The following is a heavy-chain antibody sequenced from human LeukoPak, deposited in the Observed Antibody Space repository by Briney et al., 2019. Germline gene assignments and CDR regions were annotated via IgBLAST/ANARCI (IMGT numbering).Heavy chain of an antibody. V-gene: IGHV3-21*01. D-gene: IGHD3-3*01. Sequence: GGSLRLSCAASGFTFSSYSMNWVRQAPGKGLEWVSSISSSSSYIYYADSVKGRFTISRDNAKNSLYLQMNSLRAEDTAVYYCFGTYYDFWSGSPFDPWGQGTLVTVSS. CDR1: GFTFSSYS. CDR2: ISSSSSYI. CDR3: FGTYYDFWSGSPFDP. J-gene: IGHJ5*02.